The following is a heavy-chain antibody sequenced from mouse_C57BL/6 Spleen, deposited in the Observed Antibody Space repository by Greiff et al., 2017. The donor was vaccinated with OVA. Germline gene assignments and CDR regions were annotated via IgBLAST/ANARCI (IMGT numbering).Heavy chain of an antibody. J-gene: IGHJ2*01. CDR1: GYTFTDYY. CDR3: ARGGVTSYYFDY. D-gene: IGHD2-1*01. Sequence: EVQLQQPGPVLVKPGASVKMSCKASGYTFTDYYMNWVKQSHGKSLEWIGDINPYNGGTSYNQKFKGKATLTVDKSSSTAYMELNSLTSEDSAVYYCARGGVTSYYFDYWGQGTTLTVSS. CDR2: INPYNGGT. V-gene: IGHV1-19*01.